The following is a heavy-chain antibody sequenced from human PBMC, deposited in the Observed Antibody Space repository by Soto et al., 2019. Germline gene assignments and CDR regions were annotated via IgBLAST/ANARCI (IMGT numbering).Heavy chain of an antibody. D-gene: IGHD3-10*01. CDR3: ARVARLLWFGESPEKYFDY. Sequence: GGSLRLSCAASGFTFSSYWMHWVRQAPGKGLVWVSRINSDGSSTSYADSVKGRFTISRDNAKNTLYLQMNSLRAEDTAVYYCARVARLLWFGESPEKYFDYWGQGTLVTVSS. V-gene: IGHV3-74*01. CDR2: INSDGSST. J-gene: IGHJ4*02. CDR1: GFTFSSYW.